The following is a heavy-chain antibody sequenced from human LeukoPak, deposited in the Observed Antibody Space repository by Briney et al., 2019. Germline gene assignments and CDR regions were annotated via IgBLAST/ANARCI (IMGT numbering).Heavy chain of an antibody. D-gene: IGHD5-18*01. CDR3: ARDWGYSYVLDY. J-gene: IGHJ4*02. V-gene: IGHV3-23*01. CDR1: GFTFSSYA. CDR2: ISGSGGST. Sequence: GGSLRLSCAASGFTFSSYAMSWVRQAPGKGLEWVSAISGSGGSTYYADSVKGRFTISRDNSKNTLYLQMNSLRAEDTAVYYCARDWGYSYVLDYWGQGTLVTVSS.